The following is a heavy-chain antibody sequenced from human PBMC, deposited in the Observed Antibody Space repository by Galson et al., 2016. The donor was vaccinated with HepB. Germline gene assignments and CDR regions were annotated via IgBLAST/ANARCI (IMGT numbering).Heavy chain of an antibody. CDR3: ARDSSGTGTTFYFDY. CDR2: IKYGGSAK. Sequence: SLRLSCAASGFSFDKYWMSWVRQAPGKGLEWVANIKYGGSAKDYVDSVKGRFTISRDNAKNALSLQMNSLRAEDTAVYYCARDSSGTGTTFYFDYWGQGALVT. V-gene: IGHV3-7*01. CDR1: GFSFDKYW. D-gene: IGHD1-7*01. J-gene: IGHJ4*02.